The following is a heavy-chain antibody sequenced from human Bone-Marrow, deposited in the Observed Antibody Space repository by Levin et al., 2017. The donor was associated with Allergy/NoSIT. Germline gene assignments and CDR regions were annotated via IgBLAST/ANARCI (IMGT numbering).Heavy chain of an antibody. J-gene: IGHJ2*01. Sequence: ASVKVSCKASGFAFTDYYMHWVRQAPGQGLEWLGWINPDNGATKYALKFQDRVTMTRDTSISTAYMEFRRLRSDDTAVFYCARDPAVTRDGYFDLWGRGTLVSVSS. V-gene: IGHV1-2*02. D-gene: IGHD4-17*01. CDR3: ARDPAVTRDGYFDL. CDR2: INPDNGAT. CDR1: GFAFTDYY.